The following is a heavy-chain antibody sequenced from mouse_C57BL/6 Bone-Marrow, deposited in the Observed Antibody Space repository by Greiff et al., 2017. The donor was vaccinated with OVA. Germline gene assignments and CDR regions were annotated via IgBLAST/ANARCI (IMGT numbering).Heavy chain of an antibody. CDR2: ISSGSSTN. CDR3: AIRYFDV. J-gene: IGHJ1*03. CDR1: GFTFSDYG. V-gene: IGHV5-17*01. Sequence: EVKLVESGGGLVKPGGSLKLSCAASGFTFSDYGMHWVRQAPEKGLEWVAYISSGSSTNYYADTVKGRFTISRDNAKNTLFLQMTSLRSEDTAMYYCAIRYFDVWGTGTTVTVSS.